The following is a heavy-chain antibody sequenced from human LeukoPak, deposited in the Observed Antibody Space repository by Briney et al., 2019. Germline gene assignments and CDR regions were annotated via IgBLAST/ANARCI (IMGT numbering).Heavy chain of an antibody. D-gene: IGHD5-12*01. CDR1: GGSISSGGYY. V-gene: IGHV4-31*03. CDR2: IYYSGST. CDR3: ARSTGSGYEAFDI. J-gene: IGHJ3*02. Sequence: SETLSLTCTVSGGSISSGGYYWSWIRQHPGKGLEWIGYIYYSGSTYYNPSLKSRVTISVDTSKNQFSLKLSSVTAADTAVYYCARSTGSGYEAFDIWGQGTMVTVSS.